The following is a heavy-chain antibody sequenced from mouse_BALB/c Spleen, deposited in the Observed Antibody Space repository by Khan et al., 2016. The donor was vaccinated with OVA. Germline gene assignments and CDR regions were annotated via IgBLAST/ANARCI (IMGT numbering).Heavy chain of an antibody. CDR1: GFSLTSYD. D-gene: IGHD1-1*01. CDR3: VRRGNYYGSFYWYFDV. V-gene: IGHV2-9-2*01. CDR2: IWTGGGT. J-gene: IGHJ1*01. Sequence: QVQLKESGHGLVAPSQSLSITCTVSGFSLTSYDISWIRQPPGKGLEWLGVIWTGGGTNYNSAFMSRLSISKDNCKSTVFLKMNSLQSDDTAIYYCVRRGNYYGSFYWYFDVWGAGTTVTVSS.